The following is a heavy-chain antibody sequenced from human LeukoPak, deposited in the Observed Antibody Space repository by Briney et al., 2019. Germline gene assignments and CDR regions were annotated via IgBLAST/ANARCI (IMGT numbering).Heavy chain of an antibody. V-gene: IGHV3-20*04. CDR3: AKDISPLTVYSYGIRGLDY. J-gene: IGHJ4*02. Sequence: PGGSLRLSCAASGLTFDDHGMSWVRQAPGKGLEWVSGINWNGGSTGYADSVKGRFTISRDNAKNSLYLQMNSLRAEDTALYYCAKDISPLTVYSYGIRGLDYWGQGTLVTVSS. D-gene: IGHD5-18*01. CDR2: INWNGGST. CDR1: GLTFDDHG.